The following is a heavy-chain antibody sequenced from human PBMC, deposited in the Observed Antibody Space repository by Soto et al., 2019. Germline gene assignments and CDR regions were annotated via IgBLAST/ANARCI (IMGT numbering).Heavy chain of an antibody. CDR1: GFTFGDFG. J-gene: IGHJ6*02. D-gene: IGHD2-2*01. CDR2: IRSKGYDGTT. CDR3: ASLTSWSQEYYYGMDV. Sequence: KTGGSLRLSCTGSGFTFGDFGMSWFRQAPGKGLEWLSFIRSKGYDGTTESAASVRGRFITSRDDSKSIAYLQMNSLKTEDTAVYYCASLTSWSQEYYYGMDVWGQGTTVTVSS. V-gene: IGHV3-49*05.